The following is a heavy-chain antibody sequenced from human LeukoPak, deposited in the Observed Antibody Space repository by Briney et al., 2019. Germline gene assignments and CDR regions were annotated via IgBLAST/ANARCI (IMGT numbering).Heavy chain of an antibody. CDR2: IYWNDDK. Sequence: ESGPTLVKPTQTLTLTCTFSGFSLSTSGVGVGWIRRPPGKTLEWLALIYWNDDKRYSPSLKSRLTITKDTSKNQVVLTMTNMDPVDTATYYCAHTYYDFWSGLHNWFDPWGQGTLVTVSS. D-gene: IGHD3-3*01. CDR1: GFSLSTSGVG. V-gene: IGHV2-5*01. CDR3: AHTYYDFWSGLHNWFDP. J-gene: IGHJ5*02.